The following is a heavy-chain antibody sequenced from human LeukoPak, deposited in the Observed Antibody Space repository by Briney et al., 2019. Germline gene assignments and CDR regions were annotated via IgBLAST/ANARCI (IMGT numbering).Heavy chain of an antibody. CDR2: ISAYNGNT. V-gene: IGHV1-18*01. CDR3: ARGAGYTGSYAGILDY. D-gene: IGHD1-26*01. CDR1: GYTFTSYG. Sequence: ASVKVSCKASGYTFTSYGISWVRQAPGQGLEWMGWISAYNGNTNYAQKFQGRVTMTTDTSTSTAYMELRSLRSDDTAVYYCARGAGYTGSYAGILDYWGQGTLVTVSS. J-gene: IGHJ4*02.